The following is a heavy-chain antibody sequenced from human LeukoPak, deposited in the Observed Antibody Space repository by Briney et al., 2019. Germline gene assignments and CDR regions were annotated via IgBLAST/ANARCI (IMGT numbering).Heavy chain of an antibody. D-gene: IGHD4-23*01. V-gene: IGHV3-23*01. CDR2: ISGSGHST. CDR3: ARSVVTLYWYFDL. Sequence: GGSLRLSGAASGVTFSSFGMSWVRQAPGKGLEWVSAISGSGHSTYYADSVKGRFTISRDNSKSTLYLQLNSLRAEDTAVYYCARSVVTLYWYFDLWGRGTLVTVSS. CDR1: GVTFSSFG. J-gene: IGHJ2*01.